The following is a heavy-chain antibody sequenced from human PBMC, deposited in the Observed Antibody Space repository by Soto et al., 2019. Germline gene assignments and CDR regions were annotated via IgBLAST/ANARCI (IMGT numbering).Heavy chain of an antibody. CDR1: GGAFSSYS. Sequence: VRASYRPAGGAFSSYSIRWVRQTPGQGLEWVGGIIPISDTTNYAQKFQGRVTITADESTSTAYMELSSLRSEDTAVYYCARSQGSSTSLEIYYYYYYGMDVWGQGTTVTVPS. CDR3: ARSQGSSTSLEIYYYYYYGMDV. CDR2: IIPISDTT. J-gene: IGHJ6*02. V-gene: IGHV1-69*01. D-gene: IGHD2-2*01.